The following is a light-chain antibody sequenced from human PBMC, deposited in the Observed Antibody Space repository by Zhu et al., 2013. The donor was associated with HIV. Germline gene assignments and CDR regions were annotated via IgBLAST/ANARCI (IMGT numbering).Light chain of an antibody. Sequence: EIVMTQFPATLSVSPGETVTLSCRASQTVYSNLAWYQHRPGQAPRLLIYGASSRATGIPDRFSGSGSGTDFTLTISRLEPEDFAVYYCQQYGSSPITFGQGTRLEIK. CDR3: QQYGSSPIT. CDR1: QTVYSN. V-gene: IGKV3-20*01. J-gene: IGKJ5*01. CDR2: GAS.